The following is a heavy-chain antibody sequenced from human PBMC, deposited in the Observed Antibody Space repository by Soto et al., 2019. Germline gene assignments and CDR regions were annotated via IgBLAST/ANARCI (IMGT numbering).Heavy chain of an antibody. CDR2: ISAYNGNT. J-gene: IGHJ6*02. V-gene: IGHV1-18*01. D-gene: IGHD5-18*01. CDR1: GYTFTSYG. CDR3: ARDGVDTATGYYYGMDV. Sequence: QVQLVQSGAEVKKPGASVKVSCKASGYTFTSYGISWVRQAPGQGLEWMGWISAYNGNTNYAKKIQGRVTMTTDTSTSTAYMELRSLRSDDTAVYYCARDGVDTATGYYYGMDVWGQGTTVTVSS.